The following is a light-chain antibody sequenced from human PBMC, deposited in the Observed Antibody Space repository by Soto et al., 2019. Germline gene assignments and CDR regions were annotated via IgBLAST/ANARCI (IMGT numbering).Light chain of an antibody. V-gene: IGLV2-18*02. J-gene: IGLJ1*01. CDR3: SSYTSTTTPYV. CDR2: EVS. CDR1: STDFVGYNR. Sequence: QSVLTQPPSVSGSPGQSVTISCTGTSTDFVGYNRVSWYQQPPGTAPKLMIYEVSKRPSGVPDRFSGSKSGNTASLTISGLQAEDEADYYCSSYTSTTTPYVFGTGTKVTVL.